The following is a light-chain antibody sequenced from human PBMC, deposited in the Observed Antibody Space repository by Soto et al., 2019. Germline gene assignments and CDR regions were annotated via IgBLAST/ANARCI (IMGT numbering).Light chain of an antibody. Sequence: QSALTQPASVYGSPGQSITISCTGTSNDVGGYNDGSWYQQHPGKAPKLIIYDVSNRPSGVSNRFSGSKSGNTASLTISGLQAEDAAYYYCIEYTGSSTYVVFCGGTKLTAL. CDR3: IEYTGSSTYVV. V-gene: IGLV2-14*01. CDR2: DVS. CDR1: SNDVGGYND. J-gene: IGLJ2*01.